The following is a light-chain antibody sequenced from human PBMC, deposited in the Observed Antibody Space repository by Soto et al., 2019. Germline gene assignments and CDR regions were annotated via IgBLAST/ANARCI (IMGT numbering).Light chain of an antibody. V-gene: IGKV3-20*01. J-gene: IGKJ4*01. CDR3: PQYRSSPLT. CDR2: GAS. Sequence: EIVLTQSPGTLSLSPGERATLSCRASQSVSSSYLARYQQKPGQAPRLLSYGASSRATGIPDRFRGSGSGTDFTLNISRLKPEDFAVYSCPQYRSSPLTFGGGTKVEIK. CDR1: QSVSSSY.